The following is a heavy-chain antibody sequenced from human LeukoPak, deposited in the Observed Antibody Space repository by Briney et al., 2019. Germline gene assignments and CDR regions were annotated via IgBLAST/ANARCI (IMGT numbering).Heavy chain of an antibody. V-gene: IGHV3-30*02. J-gene: IGHJ3*02. Sequence: GGSLRLSCVASGFTFSSNGMHWVRQAPGKGLEWVTFIQYDGSKKYYADSVKGRFTISRDNSKNTLYLEMNSLRAEDTAVYYCARGGSYLSAFDIWGQGTMVTVSS. D-gene: IGHD1-26*01. CDR3: ARGGSYLSAFDI. CDR1: GFTFSSNG. CDR2: IQYDGSKK.